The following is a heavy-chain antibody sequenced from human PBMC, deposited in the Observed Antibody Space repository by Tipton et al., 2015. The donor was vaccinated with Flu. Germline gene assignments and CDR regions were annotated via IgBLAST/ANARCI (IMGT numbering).Heavy chain of an antibody. J-gene: IGHJ5*02. CDR3: ARRDYSNYVSDPKNWFDR. Sequence: TLSLTCAVSGDSISSDFYWAWIRQFPGKGLEWIGTVSRTGSTIYNPSLKRRVTISIDTSKNQFSLSMKSVTAADLAVYYCARRDYSNYVSDPKNWFDRWGQGTLLTVSS. CDR2: VSRTGST. V-gene: IGHV4-38-2*01. CDR1: GDSISSDFY. D-gene: IGHD4-11*01.